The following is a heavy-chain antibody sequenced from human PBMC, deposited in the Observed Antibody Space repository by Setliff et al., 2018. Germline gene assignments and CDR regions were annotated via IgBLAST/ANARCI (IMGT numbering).Heavy chain of an antibody. V-gene: IGHV4-34*01. CDR1: GESFSGHY. J-gene: IGHJ4*02. D-gene: IGHD2-21*02. CDR2: INHSGST. Sequence: PSETLSLTCAVSGESFSGHYWSWIRQPPGKGLEWIWEINHSGSTNYNPSLKSRVTISVDTSKNQFSLKLSSVAAADTAVYYCARGFDVCGGGACYTDGPYYFDYWGLGTLVTVSS. CDR3: ARGFDVCGGGACYTDGPYYFDY.